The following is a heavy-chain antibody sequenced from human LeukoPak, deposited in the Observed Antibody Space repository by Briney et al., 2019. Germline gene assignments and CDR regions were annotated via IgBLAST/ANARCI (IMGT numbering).Heavy chain of an antibody. Sequence: GGSLRLSCAASGFTFSSYSMNWVRQAPGKGLEWVSSISSSSSYIYYADSVKGRFTISRDNAKNSLYLQMNSLRAEDTAVYYCARAFFRVADTPEGAFDIWGQGTMVTVSS. CDR2: ISSSSSYI. CDR1: GFTFSSYS. CDR3: ARAFFRVADTPEGAFDI. V-gene: IGHV3-21*01. J-gene: IGHJ3*02. D-gene: IGHD6-19*01.